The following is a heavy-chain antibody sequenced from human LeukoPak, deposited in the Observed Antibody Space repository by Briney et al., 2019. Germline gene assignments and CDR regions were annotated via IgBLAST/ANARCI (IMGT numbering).Heavy chain of an antibody. V-gene: IGHV3-66*01. CDR3: ARGRPGNYFDY. D-gene: IGHD3-10*01. CDR1: GFTVSSNY. CDR2: IYSGGST. J-gene: IGHJ4*02. Sequence: GGSLRLSCAASGFTVSSNYMSWVRQAPGKGLEWVSVIYSGGSTYFADSVKDRFIISRDNSKNTLYLQMNSLRAEDTGVYYCARGRPGNYFDYWGQGTLVTVSS.